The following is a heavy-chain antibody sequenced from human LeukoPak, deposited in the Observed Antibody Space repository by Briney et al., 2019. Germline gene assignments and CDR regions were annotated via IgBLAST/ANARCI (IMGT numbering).Heavy chain of an antibody. Sequence: PGGSLRLSCVTSGFTFSSYSMSWVRQAPGKGLEWVSSISSSSSYIYYADSVKGRFTISRDNAKNSLYLQMNSLRAEDTAVYYCARDLLLRQLVRGIDYWGQGTLVTVSS. J-gene: IGHJ4*02. CDR3: ARDLLLRQLVRGIDY. CDR1: GFTFSSYS. D-gene: IGHD6-13*01. CDR2: ISSSSSYI. V-gene: IGHV3-21*01.